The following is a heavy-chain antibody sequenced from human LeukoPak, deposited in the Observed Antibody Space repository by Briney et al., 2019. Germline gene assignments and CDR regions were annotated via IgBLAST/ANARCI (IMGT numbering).Heavy chain of an antibody. CDR2: IYYSGST. V-gene: IGHV4-39*01. J-gene: IGHJ4*02. D-gene: IGHD1-26*01. Sequence: SETLSLTCTVSGGSISGSSYYWGWIRQPPGKGLEWIGSIYYSGSTYYNPSLKSRVTISVDTSKNQFSLKLSSVTAADTAVYYCARGWTPLIVGAIDYWGQGTLVTVSS. CDR3: ARGWTPLIVGAIDY. CDR1: GGSISGSSYY.